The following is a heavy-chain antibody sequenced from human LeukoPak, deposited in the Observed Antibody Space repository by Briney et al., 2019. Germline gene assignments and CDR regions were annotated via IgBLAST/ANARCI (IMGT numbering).Heavy chain of an antibody. J-gene: IGHJ6*02. D-gene: IGHD3-22*01. V-gene: IGHV3-30*02. CDR2: IRYDGSNK. CDR3: ARDHYYDSSGYLRGVYYYYYYGMDV. Sequence: SGGSLRLSCAASGFTFSSYGMHWVRQAPGKGLEWVAFIRYDGSNKYYADSVKGRFTISRDNSKNTLYLQMNSLRAEDTAVYYCARDHYYDSSGYLRGVYYYYYYGMDVWGQGTTVTVSS. CDR1: GFTFSSYG.